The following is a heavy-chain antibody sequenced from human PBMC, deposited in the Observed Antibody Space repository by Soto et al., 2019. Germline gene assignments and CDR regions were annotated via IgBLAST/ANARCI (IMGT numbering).Heavy chain of an antibody. CDR3: ARRGRTLPHYSYYMDV. CDR1: GFTFSNYV. Sequence: EVQLLEYGGGLVQPGGSLRLSCAASGFTFSNYVMIWVRQAPGKGLEWVSSISNSGSNRYYAESVKGRVTISRDNSNNTLYLQMNSLRAEDTALYYCARRGRTLPHYSYYMDVWGKGTTVTVSS. J-gene: IGHJ6*03. CDR2: ISNSGSNR. V-gene: IGHV3-23*01.